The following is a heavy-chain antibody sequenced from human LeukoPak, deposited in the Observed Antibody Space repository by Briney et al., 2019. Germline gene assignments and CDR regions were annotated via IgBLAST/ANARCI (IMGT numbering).Heavy chain of an antibody. CDR3: AKDPSYYGSGSLVYFDY. CDR1: GFTFSSYA. D-gene: IGHD3-10*01. V-gene: IGHV3-23*01. CDR2: ISGSGGST. J-gene: IGHJ4*02. Sequence: GGSLRLSCAASGFTFSSYAMSWVRQAPGKGLEWVSAISGSGGSTYYADSVKGRFTISRDNSKNTLSLQMNSLRAEDTAVYDCAKDPSYYGSGSLVYFDYWGQGTLVTVSS.